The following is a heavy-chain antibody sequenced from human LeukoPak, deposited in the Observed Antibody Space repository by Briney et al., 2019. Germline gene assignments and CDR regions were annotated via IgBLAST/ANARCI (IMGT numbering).Heavy chain of an antibody. CDR1: GYTFTIYG. CDR3: ARDLVRDYYDSSGYSAFDY. CDR2: ISAYNGNT. J-gene: IGHJ4*02. D-gene: IGHD3-22*01. Sequence: ASVKVSCKASGYTFTIYGISWVRQAPGQGLEWMGWISAYNGNTNYAQKLQGRVTMTTDTSTSTAYMELRSLRSDDTAVYYCARDLVRDYYDSSGYSAFDYWGQGTLVTVSS. V-gene: IGHV1-18*01.